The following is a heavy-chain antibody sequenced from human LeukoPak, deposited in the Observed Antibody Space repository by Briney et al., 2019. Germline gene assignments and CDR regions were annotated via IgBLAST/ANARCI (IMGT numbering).Heavy chain of an antibody. Sequence: GSLRLSCAASGFTFSSYAMSWVRQPPGKGLEWIGEINHSGSTNYNPSLKSRVTISVDTSKNQFSLKLSSVTAADTAVYYCARARPYYYGSGSYYQRNWFDPWGQGTLVTVSS. V-gene: IGHV4-34*01. CDR2: INHSGST. D-gene: IGHD3-10*01. CDR1: GFTFSSYA. CDR3: ARARPYYYGSGSYYQRNWFDP. J-gene: IGHJ5*02.